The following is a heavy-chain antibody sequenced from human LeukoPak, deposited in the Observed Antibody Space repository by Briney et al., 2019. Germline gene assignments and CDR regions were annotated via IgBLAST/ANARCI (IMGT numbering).Heavy chain of an antibody. CDR1: GGSISSGDYY. Sequence: PSQTLSLTCTVSGGSISSGDYYWSWIRQPPEKGVEWIGYIYYSGSTYYNPSLKSRVTISVDTSKNQFSLKLSSVTAADTAVYYCARYTVVPVFDYWGQGTLVTVSS. D-gene: IGHD2-2*01. V-gene: IGHV4-30-4*08. CDR2: IYYSGST. CDR3: ARYTVVPVFDY. J-gene: IGHJ4*02.